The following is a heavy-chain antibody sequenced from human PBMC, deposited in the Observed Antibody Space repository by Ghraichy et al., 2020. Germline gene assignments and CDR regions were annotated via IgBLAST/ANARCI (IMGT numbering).Heavy chain of an antibody. CDR1: GFKFRNYA. V-gene: IGHV3-23*01. Sequence: GGSLRLSCAASGFKFRNYAMSWVRQAPGKGLEWVSGISGSGGSTSYADSVKGRFTISRDNFKNTLFLQMNSLRAEDTAVYYCAKDQWELRRKRYFDDWGQGTLVTVSS. D-gene: IGHD1-26*01. CDR2: ISGSGGST. CDR3: AKDQWELRRKRYFDD. J-gene: IGHJ4*02.